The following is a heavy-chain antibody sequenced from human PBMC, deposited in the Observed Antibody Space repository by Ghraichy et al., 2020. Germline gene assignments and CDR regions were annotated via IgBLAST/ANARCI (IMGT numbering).Heavy chain of an antibody. CDR3: ANLPTRLVLWNDAFDI. D-gene: IGHD6-19*01. CDR2: ISGSGGST. V-gene: IGHV3-23*01. J-gene: IGHJ3*02. CDR1: GFTFSSYA. Sequence: GESLNISCAASGFTFSSYAMSWVRQAPGKGLEWVSAISGSGGSTYYADSVKGRFTISRDNSKNTLYLQMNSLRAEDTAVYYCANLPTRLVLWNDAFDIWGQGTMVTVSS.